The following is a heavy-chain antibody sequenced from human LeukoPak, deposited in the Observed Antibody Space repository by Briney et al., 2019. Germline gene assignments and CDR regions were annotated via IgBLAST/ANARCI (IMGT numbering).Heavy chain of an antibody. J-gene: IGHJ4*02. CDR1: GYTFTGYY. CDR3: ARLRSYYYDSSGYPRQYFDY. D-gene: IGHD3-22*01. CDR2: INPNSGGT. V-gene: IGHV1-2*06. Sequence: ASVKVSCKASGYTFTGYYMHWVRQAPGQGLEWMGRINPNSGGTNYAQKFQGRVTMTRDTSISTAYMELSRLRSDDTAVYYCARLRSYYYDSSGYPRQYFDYWGQGTLVTVSS.